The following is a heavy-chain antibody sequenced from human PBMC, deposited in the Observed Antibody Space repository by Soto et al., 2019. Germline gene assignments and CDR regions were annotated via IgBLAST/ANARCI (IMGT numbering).Heavy chain of an antibody. CDR3: ARDRFSRTSDY. Sequence: EVQLVESGGGLVQPGGSLTLSCTASGFAFSSYWMRWVRRAPGRGLEWVGNVKEDGSGKYYVESVKGRCTISRDNARNSLYLQMSSLRAEDAAVYYCARDRFSRTSDYWGQGTLVTVSS. V-gene: IGHV3-7*05. J-gene: IGHJ4*02. D-gene: IGHD2-2*01. CDR2: VKEDGSGK. CDR1: GFAFSSYW.